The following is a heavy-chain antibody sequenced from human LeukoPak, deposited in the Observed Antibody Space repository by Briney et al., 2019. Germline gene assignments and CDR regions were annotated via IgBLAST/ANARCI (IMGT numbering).Heavy chain of an antibody. D-gene: IGHD3-10*01. CDR3: AAVRGGLGYYYGSGSYPSG. J-gene: IGHJ4*02. Sequence: SVKVSCKASGFTFTSSAMQWVRQARGQRLEWIGWIVVDSGNTNYAQKFQERVTVTRDMSTSTAYMELSSLRSEDTAVYYCAAVRGGLGYYYGSGSYPSGWGQGTLVTVSS. CDR2: IVVDSGNT. V-gene: IGHV1-58*02. CDR1: GFTFTSSA.